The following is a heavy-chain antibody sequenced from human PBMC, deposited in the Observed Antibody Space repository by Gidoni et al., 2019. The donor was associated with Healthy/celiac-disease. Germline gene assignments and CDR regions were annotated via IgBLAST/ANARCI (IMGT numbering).Heavy chain of an antibody. V-gene: IGHV4-4*02. CDR3: ASRRYDFWSGYYTNWFDP. Sequence: QVQLQESGPGLVKPSGTLSLTCAVSGGSISSSNWWSWVRQPPGKGLEWIGEIYHSGSTNYNPSLKSRVTISVDKSKNQFSLKLSSVTAADTAVYYCASRRYDFWSGYYTNWFDPWGQGTLVTVSS. J-gene: IGHJ5*02. D-gene: IGHD3-3*01. CDR1: GGSISSSNW. CDR2: IYHSGST.